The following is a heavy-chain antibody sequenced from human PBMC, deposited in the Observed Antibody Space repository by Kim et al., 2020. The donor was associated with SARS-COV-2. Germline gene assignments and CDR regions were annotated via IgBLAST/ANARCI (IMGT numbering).Heavy chain of an antibody. CDR1: GGSFSGYY. D-gene: IGHD3-3*01. CDR3: ARGVRFLEWLSCGMDV. CDR2: INHSGST. V-gene: IGHV4-34*01. J-gene: IGHJ6*02. Sequence: SETLSLTCAVYGGSFSGYYWSWIRQPPGKGLEWIGEINHSGSTNYNPSLKSRVTISVDTSKNQFSLKLSSVTAADTAVYYCARGVRFLEWLSCGMDVWGQGTTVTVSS.